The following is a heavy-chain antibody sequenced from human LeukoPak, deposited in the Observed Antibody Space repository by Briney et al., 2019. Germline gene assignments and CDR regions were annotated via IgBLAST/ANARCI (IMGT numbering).Heavy chain of an antibody. D-gene: IGHD3-10*01. CDR3: AKEGGGGFYGSGSYSPSYYFDY. V-gene: IGHV3-30*02. CDR2: IRYDGSNK. J-gene: IGHJ4*02. CDR1: GFTFSSYG. Sequence: PGGSLRLSCAASGFTFSSYGMHWVRQAPGKGLEWVAFIRYDGSNKYYADSVKGRFTISRDNSKNTLYLQMNSLRAEDTAVYYCAKEGGGGFYGSGSYSPSYYFDYWGQGTLVTVSS.